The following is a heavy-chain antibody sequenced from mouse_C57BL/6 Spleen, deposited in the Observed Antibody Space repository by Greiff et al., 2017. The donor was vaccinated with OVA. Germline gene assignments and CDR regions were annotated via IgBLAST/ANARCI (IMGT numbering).Heavy chain of an antibody. D-gene: IGHD1-1*01. CDR1: GYTFTSYW. V-gene: IGHV1-50*01. CDR3: ARGDTVVPMDY. Sequence: VQLQQPGAELVKPGASVKLSCKASGYTFTSYWMQWVKQRPGQGLEWIGEIDPSDSYTNYNQKFKGKATLTVDTSSSTAYMQLSSLTSEDSAVYYCARGDTVVPMDYWGQGTSVTVSS. CDR2: IDPSDSYT. J-gene: IGHJ4*01.